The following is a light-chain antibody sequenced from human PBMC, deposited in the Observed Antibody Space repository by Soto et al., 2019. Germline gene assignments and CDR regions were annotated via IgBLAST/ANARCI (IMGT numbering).Light chain of an antibody. CDR2: GAS. V-gene: IGKV3-20*01. CDR3: QKYGSSPRT. CDR1: QSVSSSY. Sequence: EIVLTQSPGTLSLSPGERATLSCRASQSVSSSYLAWYQQKPGQAPRLLIYGASSRATGIPDRFSGSGSGTDFPLTISRREPEDFAVYYCQKYGSSPRTFGPGTKVDIK. J-gene: IGKJ3*01.